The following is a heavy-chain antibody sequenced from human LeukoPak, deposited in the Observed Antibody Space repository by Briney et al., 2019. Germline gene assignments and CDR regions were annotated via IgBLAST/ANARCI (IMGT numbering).Heavy chain of an antibody. CDR3: ARSAYCSGGSCPYGMDV. Sequence: PSETLSLTCAVSGGSISGGGYSWSWLRQPPGTGLEWIGYIYHSGSTYYNPSLKSRVTISVDRSKNQFSLKLSSVTAADTAVYYCARSAYCSGGSCPYGMDVWGQGTTVTVSS. V-gene: IGHV4-30-2*01. J-gene: IGHJ6*02. CDR1: GGSISGGGYS. D-gene: IGHD2-15*01. CDR2: IYHSGST.